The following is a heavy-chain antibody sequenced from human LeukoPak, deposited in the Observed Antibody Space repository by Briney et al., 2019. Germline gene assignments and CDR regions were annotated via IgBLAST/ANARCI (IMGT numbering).Heavy chain of an antibody. CDR2: IIPIFGTA. V-gene: IGHV1-69*13. Sequence: GASVKVSCKASGGTFSSYAISWVRQAPGQGLEWMGGIIPIFGTANYAQKFQGRVTITADESTSTAYMELSSLRSEDTAVYYCARGRGGCSGGSCYLVYFDYWGQGTLVTVSS. D-gene: IGHD2-15*01. CDR3: ARGRGGCSGGSCYLVYFDY. CDR1: GGTFSSYA. J-gene: IGHJ4*02.